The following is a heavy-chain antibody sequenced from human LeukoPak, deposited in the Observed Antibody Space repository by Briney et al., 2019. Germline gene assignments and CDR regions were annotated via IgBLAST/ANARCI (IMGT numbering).Heavy chain of an antibody. V-gene: IGHV3-23*01. D-gene: IGHD4-17*01. CDR2: ISSSGDNT. J-gene: IGHJ4*02. CDR3: AKDGVYGDSGGFDY. Sequence: GGSLRLSCAASGFTFSSYAMSWVRQAPGKGLEWVSAISSSGDNTYYADSVKGRFTISRDNSKNTLYLQMNSLRAEDTAVYYCAKDGVYGDSGGFDYWGQGTLVTVSS. CDR1: GFTFSSYA.